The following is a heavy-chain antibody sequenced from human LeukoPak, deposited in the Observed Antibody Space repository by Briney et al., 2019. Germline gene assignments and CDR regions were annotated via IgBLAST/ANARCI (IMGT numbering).Heavy chain of an antibody. J-gene: IGHJ4*02. CDR1: GGSISSYY. CDR3: AQDLAWIRFDN. CDR2: IYYRGST. Sequence: PSETLSLTCTVSGGSISSYYWSWIRQPPGKGLEWIGYIYYRGSTNYNPSLKSRVTISVDTSKNQFSLKLASVTAADTAVYYCAQDLAWIRFDNWGQGTLVTVSS. V-gene: IGHV4-59*01. D-gene: IGHD5-12*01.